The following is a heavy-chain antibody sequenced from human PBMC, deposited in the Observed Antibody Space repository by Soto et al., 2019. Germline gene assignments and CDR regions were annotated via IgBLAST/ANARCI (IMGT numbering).Heavy chain of an antibody. D-gene: IGHD1-7*01. Sequence: SVEVSYNALRYSFTSNGISWVRQAPGQGIEWMGWISAYNGNTNYAQKLQGRVTMTTDTSTSTAYMELRSLRSDDTAFYNFASSARLRTGPIVFWGQGPVVTLSS. CDR2: ISAYNGNT. CDR3: ASSARLRTGPIVF. J-gene: IGHJ4*02. CDR1: RYSFTSNG. V-gene: IGHV1-18*04.